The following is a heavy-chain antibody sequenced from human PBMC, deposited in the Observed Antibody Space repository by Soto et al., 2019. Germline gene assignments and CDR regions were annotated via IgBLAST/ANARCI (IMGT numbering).Heavy chain of an antibody. D-gene: IGHD1-1*01. CDR3: ARERYQVQSDGMDV. CDR2: INPNTGGT. V-gene: IGHV1-2*02. CDR1: GFSLTGYY. Sequence: QGQLVQSGAEVKKPGVSMKVSCKASGFSLTGYYFHWIRAAPGQGLEWLRWINPNTGGTTYAQKFQGRVTLTLDTYSNTAYTELSSLRPDDTDMYYCARERYQVQSDGMDVWGQGNSVTVAS. J-gene: IGHJ6*02.